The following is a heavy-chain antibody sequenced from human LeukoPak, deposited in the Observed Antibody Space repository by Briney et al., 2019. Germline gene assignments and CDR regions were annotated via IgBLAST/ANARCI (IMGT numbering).Heavy chain of an antibody. J-gene: IGHJ4*02. D-gene: IGHD6-19*01. CDR1: GFTFSSYA. V-gene: IGHV3-23*01. CDR2: ISGSGGST. Sequence: GGSLRLSCAASGFTFSSYAMSWVRQAPGKGLEWVSAISGSGGSTYYADSVKGRFTISRDNSKNTLYLQMNRLRAEDTAVYYCAKDLVQWLVQYYFDYWGQGTLVTVSS. CDR3: AKDLVQWLVQYYFDY.